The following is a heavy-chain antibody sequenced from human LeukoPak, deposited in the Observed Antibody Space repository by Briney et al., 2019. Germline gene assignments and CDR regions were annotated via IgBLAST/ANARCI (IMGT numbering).Heavy chain of an antibody. V-gene: IGHV3-21*01. D-gene: IGHD3-3*01. Sequence: GGSLRLSCAASGFTFSTYSMNGVRPAPGKGLEGVSSIGGSSSSIYYADSVKGRFTISRDNAKNSLYLQMNSLRAEDSAVYYCARELEEAFDIWGQGTMVTVSS. CDR1: GFTFSTYS. CDR3: ARELEEAFDI. CDR2: IGGSSSSI. J-gene: IGHJ3*02.